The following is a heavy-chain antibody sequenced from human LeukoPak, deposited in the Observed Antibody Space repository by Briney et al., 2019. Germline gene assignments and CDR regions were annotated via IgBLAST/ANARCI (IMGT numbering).Heavy chain of an antibody. D-gene: IGHD3-22*01. J-gene: IGHJ2*01. V-gene: IGHV3-33*08. CDR1: GFTVSSNY. CDR3: ARDADTSGSYWYFDL. Sequence: GGSLRLSCAASGFTVSSNYMSWVRQAPGKGLEWVALIWSDRSNENYADSVKGRFTISRDTSRNTLYLQMHSLRAEDTAVYYCARDADTSGSYWYFDLWGRGTQVTVSS. CDR2: IWSDRSNE.